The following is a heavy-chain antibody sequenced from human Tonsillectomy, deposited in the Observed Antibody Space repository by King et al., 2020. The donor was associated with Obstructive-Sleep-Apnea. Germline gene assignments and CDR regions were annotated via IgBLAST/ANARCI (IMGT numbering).Heavy chain of an antibody. CDR1: GFIFDDYA. D-gene: IGHD2-8*01. CDR3: AKDIGGYCTNGVCFPRGFFDY. CDR2: ISLDCGSA. J-gene: IGHJ4*02. V-gene: IGHV3-43D*03. Sequence: VQLVESGGVVVQPGGSLRLSCAASGFIFDDYAMHWVRQAPGKVLEWVSLISLDCGSAYYADSVKGRFTISRDNSKNSLYLQMNSLRAEDTALYYCAKDIGGYCTNGVCFPRGFFDYWGQGTLVTVSS.